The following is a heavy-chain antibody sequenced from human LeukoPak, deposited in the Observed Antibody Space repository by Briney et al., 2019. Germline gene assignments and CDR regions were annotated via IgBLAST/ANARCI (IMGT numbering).Heavy chain of an antibody. J-gene: IGHJ4*02. CDR2: INHGGST. Sequence: SETLSLTCAVYGGSFSGYYWSWIRQPPGKGLEWIGEINHGGSTNYNPSLKSRVTISVDTSKNQFSLKLSSVTAADTAVYYCATGIAAAGTSFDYWGQGTLVTVSS. V-gene: IGHV4-34*01. CDR3: ATGIAAAGTSFDY. CDR1: GGSFSGYY. D-gene: IGHD6-13*01.